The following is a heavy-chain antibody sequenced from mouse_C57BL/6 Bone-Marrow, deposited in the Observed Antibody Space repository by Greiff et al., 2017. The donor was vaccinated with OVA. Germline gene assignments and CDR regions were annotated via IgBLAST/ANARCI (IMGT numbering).Heavy chain of an antibody. Sequence: EVMLVESGPGLAKPSQTLSLTCSVTGYSITRDYWNWIRKFPGNKLEYMGYISYSGSTYYNPSLKSRISITRDTSKNQYYLQLNSVTTDDTATYYCARGNRSYAMDYWGQGTSVTVAS. V-gene: IGHV3-8*01. J-gene: IGHJ4*01. CDR2: ISYSGST. CDR1: GYSITRDY. CDR3: ARGNRSYAMDY.